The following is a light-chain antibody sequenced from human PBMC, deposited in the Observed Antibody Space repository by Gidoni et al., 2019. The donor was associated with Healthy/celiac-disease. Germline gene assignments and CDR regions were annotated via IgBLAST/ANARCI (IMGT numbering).Light chain of an antibody. CDR3: QQSYSTPRT. V-gene: IGKV1-39*01. CDR2: AAS. J-gene: IGKJ1*01. Sequence: DIQMTQSPSSLSASVGDRVTITCRASQSISSYLNWYQQKPGKAPKLLIYAASSLQSGVPSRFSGSGSGTDFTLTISSLQPEDFATYYFQQSYSTPRTFGQETKVEIK. CDR1: QSISSY.